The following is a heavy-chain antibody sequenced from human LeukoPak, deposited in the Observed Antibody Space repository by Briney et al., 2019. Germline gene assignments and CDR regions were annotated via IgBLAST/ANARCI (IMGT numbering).Heavy chain of an antibody. D-gene: IGHD3-22*01. CDR1: GGSISSYY. V-gene: IGHV4-59*01. Sequence: SETLSLTCTVSGGSISSYYWSWIRQPPGKGLEWIGYIYYSGSTNYNPSLKSRVTISVDTSKNQFSLKLSSVTAADTAVYYCARGEGCYDSSGYLDYYYGMDVWGQGTTATVSS. J-gene: IGHJ6*02. CDR2: IYYSGST. CDR3: ARGEGCYDSSGYLDYYYGMDV.